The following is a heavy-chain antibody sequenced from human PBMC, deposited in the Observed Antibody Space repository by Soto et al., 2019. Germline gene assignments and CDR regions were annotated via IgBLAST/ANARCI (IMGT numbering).Heavy chain of an antibody. V-gene: IGHV3-7*01. CDR1: GFTFSAYW. J-gene: IGHJ6*02. CDR2: IKHDGSEK. Sequence: GSLLVPGSASGFTFSAYWRSGFRQTPGKGLEWVANIKHDGSEKYYVDSVKVRFIISRDNAKNSLFLEMNSLRAEDTAVFYCAIITRGFSMDVWGQGTKVTVYS. CDR3: AIITRGFSMDV. D-gene: IGHD1-20*01.